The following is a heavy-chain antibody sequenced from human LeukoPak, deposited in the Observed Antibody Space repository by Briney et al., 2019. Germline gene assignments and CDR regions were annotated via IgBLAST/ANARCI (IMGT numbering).Heavy chain of an antibody. CDR2: ISGSGGST. J-gene: IGHJ3*02. CDR3: ARGTTVVTLAAFDI. D-gene: IGHD4-23*01. Sequence: PGGSLRLSCAASGFAFRSFAMSWVRQAPGKGLEWVSGISGSGGSTYYADSVKGRFTISRDNSKNTLFLQMNSLRAEDTAVYYCARGTTVVTLAAFDIWGQGNPGHRLL. V-gene: IGHV3-23*01. CDR1: GFAFRSFA.